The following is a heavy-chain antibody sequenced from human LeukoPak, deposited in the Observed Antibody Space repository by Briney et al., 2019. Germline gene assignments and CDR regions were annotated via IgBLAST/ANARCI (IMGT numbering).Heavy chain of an antibody. V-gene: IGHV4-4*02. Sequence: SGTLSLTCAVSGGSISISSSNWWSWVRQPPGKGLEWIGEIFHSGSTNYNPSLKSRVTISVDKSKNQFSLKLSSLTAADTAVYYCARDLHGGNSFTSDWYFDLWGRGILVTVSS. CDR1: GGSISISSSNW. J-gene: IGHJ2*01. CDR3: ARDLHGGNSFTSDWYFDL. CDR2: IFHSGST. D-gene: IGHD4-23*01.